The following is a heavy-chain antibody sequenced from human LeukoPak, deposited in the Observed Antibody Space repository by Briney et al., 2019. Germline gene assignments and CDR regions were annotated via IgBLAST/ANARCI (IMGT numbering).Heavy chain of an antibody. J-gene: IGHJ6*02. V-gene: IGHV3-33*01. CDR1: GFTFSSYG. Sequence: GGSLRLSCAASGFTFSSYGMHWVRQAPGKGLEWVAVIWYDGSNKYYADSVKGRFTISRDNSKNTLYLQMNSLRAEDTAVYYCARGLRVAGGYYYYYYGMDVWGQGTTVTVSS. CDR2: IWYDGSNK. D-gene: IGHD6-19*01. CDR3: ARGLRVAGGYYYYYYGMDV.